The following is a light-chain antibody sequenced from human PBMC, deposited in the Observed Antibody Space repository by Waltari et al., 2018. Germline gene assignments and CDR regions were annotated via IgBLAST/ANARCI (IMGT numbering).Light chain of an antibody. J-gene: IGKJ4*01. CDR3: QQSYIVPLT. V-gene: IGKV1-39*01. Sequence: DIQMTQTPSSLSASVGDKVTITCRSSQNIRNYVNWFQQKPGKPPTLLMYSASSLQSGVPSRFSGSGSGTEFTLTISRLQPEDFAVYFCQQSYIVPLTFGGGTKVEIK. CDR1: QNIRNY. CDR2: SAS.